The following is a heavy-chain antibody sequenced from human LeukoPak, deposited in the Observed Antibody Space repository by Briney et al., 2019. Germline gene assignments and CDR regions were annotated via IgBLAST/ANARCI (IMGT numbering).Heavy chain of an antibody. CDR2: ISGSGGST. Sequence: PGGSVRLSCAASGFTFSSYAMSWVRQAPGKGLEWVSAISGSGGSTYYADSVKGRFTISRDNSKNTLYLQMNSLRAEDTAVYYCAKGRGYDILTGYDYWGQGTLVTVSS. CDR1: GFTFSSYA. J-gene: IGHJ4*02. CDR3: AKGRGYDILTGYDY. D-gene: IGHD3-9*01. V-gene: IGHV3-23*01.